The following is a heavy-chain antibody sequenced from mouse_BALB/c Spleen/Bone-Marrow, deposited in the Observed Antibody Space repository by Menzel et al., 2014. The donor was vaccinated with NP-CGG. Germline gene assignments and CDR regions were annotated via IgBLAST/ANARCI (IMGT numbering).Heavy chain of an antibody. CDR2: IDPSDSYT. CDR1: GYTFTSYW. D-gene: IGHD2-4*01. V-gene: IGHV1S127*01. J-gene: IGHJ2*01. Sequence: QVHLQQPGAELVKPGASVKMSCKASGYTFTSYWMHWVKQRPGQGLEWIGTIDPSDSYTSYNQKFKGKATLTVDTSSSTAYMQLSSLTSEDSAVYYCTRDDYSYWGQGTTLTVSS. CDR3: TRDDYSY.